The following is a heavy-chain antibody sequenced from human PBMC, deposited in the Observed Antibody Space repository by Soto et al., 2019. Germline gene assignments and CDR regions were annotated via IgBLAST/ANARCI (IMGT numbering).Heavy chain of an antibody. V-gene: IGHV3-30-3*01. CDR3: ARSLSDWNAADY. J-gene: IGHJ4*02. D-gene: IGHD1-1*01. CDR2: ISYDGSNK. Sequence: QVQLVESGGGVVQPGRSLRLSCAASGFTFSSYAMHWVRQAPGKGLEWVAVISYDGSNKYYADSVKGRFTISRDNSENTLYLQMNSLRAEDTAVYYCARSLSDWNAADYWGQGTLVTVSS. CDR1: GFTFSSYA.